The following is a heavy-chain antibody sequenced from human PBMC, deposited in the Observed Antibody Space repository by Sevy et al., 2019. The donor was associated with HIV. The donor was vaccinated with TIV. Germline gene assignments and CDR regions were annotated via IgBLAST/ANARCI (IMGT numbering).Heavy chain of an antibody. CDR3: ARGEDIVVVPAAKVGQFDP. D-gene: IGHD2-2*01. CDR2: INHSGST. CDR1: GGSFSGYY. V-gene: IGHV4-34*01. Sequence: SETLSLTCAVYGGSFSGYYWSWIRQPPGKGLEWIGEINHSGSTNYNPSLKSRVTISVDTSKNQFSLKLSSVTAADTAVYYCARGEDIVVVPAAKVGQFDPWGQGTLVTVSS. J-gene: IGHJ5*02.